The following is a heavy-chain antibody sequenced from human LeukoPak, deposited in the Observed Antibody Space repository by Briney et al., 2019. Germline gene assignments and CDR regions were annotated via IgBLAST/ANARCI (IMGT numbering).Heavy chain of an antibody. D-gene: IGHD3-16*01. CDR2: IGTAGDT. J-gene: IGHJ3*02. CDR1: GFTFSSYD. CDR3: ARDGGGSRAFDI. V-gene: IGHV3-13*01. Sequence: PGGSLRLSCAASGFTFSSYDMHCVRQDTGKGLEWVSAIGTAGDTYYPGSVKGRFTISRENAKNSLYLQMNSRRAGDTAVYYCARDGGGSRAFDIWGQGTMVTVSS.